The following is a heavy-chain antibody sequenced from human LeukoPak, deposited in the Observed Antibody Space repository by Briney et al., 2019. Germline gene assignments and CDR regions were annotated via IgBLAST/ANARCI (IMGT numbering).Heavy chain of an antibody. CDR2: IYYSGST. D-gene: IGHD2-2*01. CDR3: ARKGGIVVVPAARGWFAP. V-gene: IGHV4-30-4*08. Sequence: SETLSLTCTVSGGSISSGDYYWSWIRQPPGKGLEWIGYIYYSGSTYYNPSLKSRVTISVDTSKNQFSLKLSSVTAADTAVYYCARKGGIVVVPAARGWFAPWGQGTRVTVPS. J-gene: IGHJ5*02. CDR1: GGSISSGDYY.